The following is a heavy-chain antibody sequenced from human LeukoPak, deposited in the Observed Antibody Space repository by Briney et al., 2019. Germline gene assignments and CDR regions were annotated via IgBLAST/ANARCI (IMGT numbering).Heavy chain of an antibody. Sequence: ASVKVSCKASGYTFTSYGISWVRQAPGQGLEWMGWISAYNGNTNYAQKLQGRVTMTTDTSTSTAYMELRSLRSVDMAMYDCARVVVAAAGTEEGDWFDPCGQGTLVTVSS. J-gene: IGHJ5*02. CDR1: GYTFTSYG. CDR3: ARVVVAAAGTEEGDWFDP. D-gene: IGHD6-13*01. CDR2: ISAYNGNT. V-gene: IGHV1-18*03.